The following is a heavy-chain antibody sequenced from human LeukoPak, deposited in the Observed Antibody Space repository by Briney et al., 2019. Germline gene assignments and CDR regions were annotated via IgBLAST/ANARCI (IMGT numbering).Heavy chain of an antibody. V-gene: IGHV3-30-3*02. Sequence: PGGSLRLSCAASGFTFSSYAMHWVRQAPGKGLEWVAVISYDGSNKYYADSVKGRFTISRDNSKNTLSLQLNSLRPEDTALYYCAKHFCTGLDCSLFDSWGQGTLVTVSS. CDR1: GFTFSSYA. CDR3: AKHFCTGLDCSLFDS. J-gene: IGHJ4*02. CDR2: ISYDGSNK. D-gene: IGHD3/OR15-3a*01.